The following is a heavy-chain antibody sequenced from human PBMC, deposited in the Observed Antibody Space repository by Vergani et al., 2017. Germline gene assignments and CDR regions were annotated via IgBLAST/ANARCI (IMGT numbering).Heavy chain of an antibody. CDR3: ARGVFCSSTSCLRRGWYFDL. J-gene: IGHJ2*01. Sequence: VQLVQSGAEVKKPGASVKVSCKASGYTFSSYSMNWVRQAPGKGLEWVSAISGSGGSTYYADSVKGRFTISRDNSKNTLYLQMNSLRAEDTAVYYCARGVFCSSTSCLRRGWYFDLWGRGTLVTVSS. D-gene: IGHD2-2*01. CDR2: ISGSGGST. V-gene: IGHV3-23*04. CDR1: GYTFSSYS.